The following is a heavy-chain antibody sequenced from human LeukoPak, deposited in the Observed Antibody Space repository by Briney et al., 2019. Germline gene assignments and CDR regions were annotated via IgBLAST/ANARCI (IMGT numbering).Heavy chain of an antibody. CDR2: IYYSGST. J-gene: IGHJ4*02. V-gene: IGHV4-39*01. D-gene: IGHD3-3*01. CDR3: ASHKYDFWSGYGPSPDY. Sequence: SETLSLTCTVSGGSISSSSYYWGWIRQPPGKGLEWIGSIYYSGSTYYNPSLKSRVTISVDTSKNQFSLKLSSVTAADTAVYYCASHKYDFWSGYGPSPDYWGQGTLVTVSS. CDR1: GGSISSSSYY.